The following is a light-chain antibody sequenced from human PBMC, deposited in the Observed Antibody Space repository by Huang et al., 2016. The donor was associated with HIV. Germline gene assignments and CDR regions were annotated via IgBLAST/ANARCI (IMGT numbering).Light chain of an antibody. V-gene: IGKV3-11*01. J-gene: IGKJ4*01. CDR3: QQRYNWPLT. CDR1: QRVRNY. CDR2: DAS. Sequence: EIVLTQSPASLALSPGERATLSCRASQRVRNYLAWYQQKPGHAPRLLIFDASNRATDIPARVSGSGSGTDFTLTISSLEPEDFAVYYCQQRYNWPLTFGGGTKVEIK.